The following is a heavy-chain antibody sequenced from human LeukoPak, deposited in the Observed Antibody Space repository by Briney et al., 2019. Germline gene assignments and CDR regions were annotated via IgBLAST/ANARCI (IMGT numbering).Heavy chain of an antibody. D-gene: IGHD2-21*01. CDR1: GFTFSSYS. CDR2: ISSSSSYI. V-gene: IGHV3-21*01. CDR3: ARGIGLGYFQH. Sequence: GGSLRLSCAASGFTFSSYSMNWVRQAPGKGLEWVSSISSSSSYIYYADSVKGRSTISRDNAKNSLYLQMNSLRAEDTAVYYCARGIGLGYFQHWGQGTLVTVSS. J-gene: IGHJ1*01.